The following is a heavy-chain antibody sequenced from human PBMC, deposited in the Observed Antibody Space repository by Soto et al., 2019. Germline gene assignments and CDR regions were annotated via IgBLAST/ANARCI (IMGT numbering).Heavy chain of an antibody. Sequence: QSGGSLRLSCAASGFTFDDYAMHWVRQAPGKGLEWVSGISWNSGSIGYADSVKGRFTISRDNAKNSLYLQMNSLRAEDTALYYCAKDIGVVITSYYFDYWGQGTLVTVSS. J-gene: IGHJ4*02. CDR2: ISWNSGSI. CDR1: GFTFDDYA. CDR3: AKDIGVVITSYYFDY. D-gene: IGHD3-22*01. V-gene: IGHV3-9*01.